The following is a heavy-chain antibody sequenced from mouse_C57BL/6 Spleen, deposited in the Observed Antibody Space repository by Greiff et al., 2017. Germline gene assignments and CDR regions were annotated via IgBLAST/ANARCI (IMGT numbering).Heavy chain of an antibody. CDR1: GYTFTSYW. CDR3: TWAHFDY. Sequence: VQLKESGTVLARPGASVKMSCKTSGYTFTSYWMHWVKQRPGQGLEWRGAIYPGNSDTSYNQKFKGKAKLTAVTSASTAYMELSSLTNEDSAVYYCTWAHFDYWGQGTTLTVSS. V-gene: IGHV1-5*01. D-gene: IGHD4-1*01. CDR2: IYPGNSDT. J-gene: IGHJ2*01.